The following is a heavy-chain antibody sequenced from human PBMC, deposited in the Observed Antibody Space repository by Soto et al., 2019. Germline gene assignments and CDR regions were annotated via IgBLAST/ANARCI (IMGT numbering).Heavy chain of an antibody. V-gene: IGHV4-39*01. CDR3: ARHHESGWYGY. CDR1: GGSIDKSTYY. Sequence: QLQLQESGPGLVKPSETLSLTCTVSGGSIDKSTYYWCWIRQPPGKALEWIGSIYYSGSTYYYPSFTVQVTISGDTSRNQFSLKLSSVTAADTAVYYCARHHESGWYGYWGQGTLVTVSS. D-gene: IGHD6-19*01. CDR2: IYYSGST. J-gene: IGHJ4*02.